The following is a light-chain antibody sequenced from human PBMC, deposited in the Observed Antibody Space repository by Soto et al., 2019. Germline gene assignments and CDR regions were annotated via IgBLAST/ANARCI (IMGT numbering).Light chain of an antibody. CDR1: SSNIGGNS. V-gene: IGLV1-51*01. CDR3: GSWDSSLSAYV. CDR2: DDD. Sequence: VLTQPPSVSAAPGQRVTIPCSGSSSNIGGNSVSWYQQLPGTAPKLLIYDDDKRPSGIPDRFSGSKSGTSATLGITGFQTGDEADYYCGSWDSSLSAYVFGTGTKVTVL. J-gene: IGLJ1*01.